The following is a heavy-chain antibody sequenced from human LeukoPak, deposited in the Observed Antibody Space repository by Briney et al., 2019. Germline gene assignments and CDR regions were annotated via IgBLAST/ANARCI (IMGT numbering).Heavy chain of an antibody. CDR3: AKGYGDYQSWRPLDY. D-gene: IGHD4-17*01. CDR1: GYTFVNYG. J-gene: IGHJ4*02. CDR2: ISVNNGNA. V-gene: IGHV1-18*01. Sequence: GASVKVSCKASGYTFVNYGISWVRQAPGQGLEWMGWISVNNGNAKYAQKIQGRVTMTTDTSTSTAYMELRSLRSDDTAVYYCAKGYGDYQSWRPLDYWGQGTLVTVSS.